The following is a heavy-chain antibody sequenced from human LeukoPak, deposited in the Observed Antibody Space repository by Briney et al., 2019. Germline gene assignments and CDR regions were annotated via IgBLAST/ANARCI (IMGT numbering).Heavy chain of an antibody. D-gene: IGHD1-1*01. CDR3: ARDHLEGFTYYQYMDV. J-gene: IGHJ6*03. Sequence: PGRSLRLPCAASGFTFSRYTMNWVRQAPGKGLEWVASISSTSTYIYYAGSVEGRFTISRDNARNSLYLQMDNLRAEDTAVYYCARDHLEGFTYYQYMDVWGTGTTVTVSS. V-gene: IGHV3-21*01. CDR1: GFTFSRYT. CDR2: ISSTSTYI.